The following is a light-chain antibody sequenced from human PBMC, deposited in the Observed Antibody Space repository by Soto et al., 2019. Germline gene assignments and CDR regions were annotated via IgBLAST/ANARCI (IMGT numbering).Light chain of an antibody. CDR2: GAS. J-gene: IGKJ1*01. CDR3: QQYGRSKRWT. Sequence: VVLTQFPGTLSLSPGERATLSCRASQTITGTYLAWYQQKPGQAPRLLIHGASTRATGIPDRFSGGGTGTDFNLNISRVEPEDFAMYYCQQYGRSKRWTFGQGTKVEVK. V-gene: IGKV3-20*01. CDR1: QTITGTY.